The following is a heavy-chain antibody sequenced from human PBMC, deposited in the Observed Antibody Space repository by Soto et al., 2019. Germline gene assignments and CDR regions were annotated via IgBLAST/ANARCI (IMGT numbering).Heavy chain of an antibody. CDR1: GFTFSSYS. CDR2: ISGGSSSI. J-gene: IGHJ4*02. V-gene: IGHV3-21*01. Sequence: GGSLSLSCAASGFTFSSYSMNWVRQAPGKGLEWVSYISGGSSSIYYADSVKGRFTISRDNAKNSLYVQMNSLRAEDTAVYYCARWRSGWYYDYWGQGTLVTVSS. D-gene: IGHD6-19*01. CDR3: ARWRSGWYYDY.